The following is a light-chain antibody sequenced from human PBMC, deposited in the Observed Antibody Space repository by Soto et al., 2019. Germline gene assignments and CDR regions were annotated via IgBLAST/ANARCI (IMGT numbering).Light chain of an antibody. V-gene: IGKV3-15*01. CDR2: RTS. Sequence: EIGMTKSAATLSVSPGERATLSCRASQSISSNLAWYQQKPGQAPRLLMFRTSRRATGFPARFSGSGSGTEFNLTISSLQSEDFGVYYCQQYNNWPRATFGGGTKVDI. CDR1: QSISSN. J-gene: IGKJ4*01. CDR3: QQYNNWPRAT.